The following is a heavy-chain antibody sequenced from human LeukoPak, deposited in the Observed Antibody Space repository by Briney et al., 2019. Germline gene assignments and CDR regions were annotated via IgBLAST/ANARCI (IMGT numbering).Heavy chain of an antibody. V-gene: IGHV1-3*01. CDR2: INAGNGNT. CDR3: AGGPRAAADDY. J-gene: IGHJ4*02. D-gene: IGHD6-13*01. CDR1: GYTFINFA. Sequence: ASVKVSCKASGYTFINFAINWGRQAPGQRPEWMGWINAGNGNTKYSQKFQGRPTITRDTSASTAYMELSSLTSEDTAVYYCAGGPRAAADDYWGQGTLVTVSS.